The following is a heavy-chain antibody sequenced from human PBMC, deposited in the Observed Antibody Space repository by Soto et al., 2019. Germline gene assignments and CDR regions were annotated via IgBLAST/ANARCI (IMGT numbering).Heavy chain of an antibody. J-gene: IGHJ4*02. CDR3: ARDGKRYCSTTSCYDC. Sequence: GGSLRLSCAASGFTFSTYSMNWVRQAPGRGLEWISFISSSSTTIYYADSLKGRFTVFRDNAKNSLYLQMNSLRDEDTALYYCARDGKRYCSTTSCYDCWGQGTLVTVSS. D-gene: IGHD2-2*01. CDR1: GFTFSTYS. V-gene: IGHV3-48*02. CDR2: ISSSSTTI.